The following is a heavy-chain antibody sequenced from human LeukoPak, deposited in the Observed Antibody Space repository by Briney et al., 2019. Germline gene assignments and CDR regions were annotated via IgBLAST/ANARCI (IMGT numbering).Heavy chain of an antibody. J-gene: IGHJ4*02. D-gene: IGHD3-22*01. CDR2: ISGSGGST. CDR1: GFTFSSYA. Sequence: GGSLRLSCAASGFTFSSYAMSWVRQAPGKGLEWVSAISGSGGSTYYADSVKGRFTISRDNSKNTLYLQMNSLRAEDTAVYYCARDRSYYDSSGYDGATLDYWGQGTLVTVSS. V-gene: IGHV3-23*01. CDR3: ARDRSYYDSSGYDGATLDY.